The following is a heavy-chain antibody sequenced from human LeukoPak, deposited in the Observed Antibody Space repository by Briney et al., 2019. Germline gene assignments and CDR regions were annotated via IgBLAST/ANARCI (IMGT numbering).Heavy chain of an antibody. J-gene: IGHJ1*01. D-gene: IGHD2-21*02. CDR1: GFTFSSYS. CDR2: ISSSSSYI. Sequence: GGSLRLSCAASGFTFSSYSMNWVRQAPGKGLEWVSSISSSSSYIYYADSVKGRFTISRDNSKNTLYLQMNSLRAEDAAVYYCAKGHRRGFAANCGGDCYPEYFQHWGQGTLVTVSS. CDR3: AKGHRRGFAANCGGDCYPEYFQH. V-gene: IGHV3-21*01.